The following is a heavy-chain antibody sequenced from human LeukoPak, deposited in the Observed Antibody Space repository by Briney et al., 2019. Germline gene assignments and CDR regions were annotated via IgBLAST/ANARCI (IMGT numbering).Heavy chain of an antibody. CDR1: GFIFSSYG. Sequence: GGSLRLSCAASGFIFSSYGMHWVRQAPGKGLEWVGNINQDGTETFYADSVKGRFIISRDNAENSLYLQMNSLRAEDAAVYYCARDLTGGDDYFDYWGQGTLVTVSS. J-gene: IGHJ4*02. D-gene: IGHD7-27*01. CDR3: ARDLTGGDDYFDY. V-gene: IGHV3-7*01. CDR2: INQDGTET.